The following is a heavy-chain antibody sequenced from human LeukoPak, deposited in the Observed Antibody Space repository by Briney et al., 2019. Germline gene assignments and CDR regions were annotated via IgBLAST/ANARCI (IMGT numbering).Heavy chain of an antibody. CDR1: GYYFTSYW. CDR2: I. J-gene: IGHJ4*02. Sequence: GASLQISCKGSGYYFTSYWIGWVRPRPGKGLEWMGLIYSPSFQVHVTISADESISTAYLQWSSLKATDTAMYYCARHLASPEGGVDYWGQGTLVTVSS. D-gene: IGHD3-16*01. V-gene: IGHV5-51*01. CDR3: ARHLASPEGGVDY.